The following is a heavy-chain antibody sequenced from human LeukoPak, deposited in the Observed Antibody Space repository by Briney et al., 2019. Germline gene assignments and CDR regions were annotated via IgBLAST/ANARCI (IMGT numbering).Heavy chain of an antibody. CDR3: AKERVTMVRGANNWFDP. J-gene: IGHJ5*02. V-gene: IGHV3-30*18. D-gene: IGHD3-10*01. Sequence: GGSLRLSCAASGFTFSSYGMHWVRQAPGKGLEWVAVISYDGSNKYYADSVKGRFTISRDNSKNTLYLQMNSLRAEDTAVYYCAKERVTMVRGANNWFDPWGQGTLVTVSS. CDR1: GFTFSSYG. CDR2: ISYDGSNK.